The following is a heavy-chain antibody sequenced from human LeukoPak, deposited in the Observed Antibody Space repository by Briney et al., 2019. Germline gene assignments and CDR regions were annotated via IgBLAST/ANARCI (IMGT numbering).Heavy chain of an antibody. D-gene: IGHD2-8*01. J-gene: IGHJ3*01. V-gene: IGHV3-53*01. CDR1: GFTVSSIY. CDR2: IYSGGRT. Sequence: GGSLRLSCAASGFTVSSIYMIWVRQAPGKGLEWVSVIYSGGRTYYADPVKGRFTISRDNAKNSLYLQMNSLRVEDTAVYYCTCDLNRSDGLWGQATMVTVSS. CDR3: TCDLNRSDGL.